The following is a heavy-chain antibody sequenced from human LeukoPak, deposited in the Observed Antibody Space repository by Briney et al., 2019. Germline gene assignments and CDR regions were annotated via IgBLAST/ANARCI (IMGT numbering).Heavy chain of an antibody. J-gene: IGHJ4*02. D-gene: IGHD4-23*01. Sequence: GTSLRLSCAASGFTFTKYAMHWVRQAPGKGLEWVALISKDGSNEDYVDSVKGRFTISRDNSKNTVLLQMNTLRGEDTAVYYCATYADYGGSWPLDYWGQGTLVIVSS. V-gene: IGHV3-30*03. CDR1: GFTFTKYA. CDR3: ATYADYGGSWPLDY. CDR2: ISKDGSNE.